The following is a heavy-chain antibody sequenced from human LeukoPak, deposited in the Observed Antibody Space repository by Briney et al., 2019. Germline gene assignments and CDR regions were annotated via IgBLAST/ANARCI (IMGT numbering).Heavy chain of an antibody. D-gene: IGHD6-19*01. CDR3: ARDLTGIHIAVAGY. J-gene: IGHJ4*02. CDR1: GYTFTSYG. V-gene: IGHV1-18*01. Sequence: ASVKVSCKASGYTFTSYGISWVRQAPGQGLEWMGWISAYNGNTNYAQKLQGRVTMTTDKSTSTAYMELSSLRSEDTAVYYCARDLTGIHIAVAGYWGQGTLVTVSS. CDR2: ISAYNGNT.